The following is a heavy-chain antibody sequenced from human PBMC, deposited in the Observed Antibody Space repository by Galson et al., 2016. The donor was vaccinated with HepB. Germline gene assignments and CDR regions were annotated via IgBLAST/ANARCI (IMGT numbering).Heavy chain of an antibody. Sequence: SETLSLTCGVYGGSFSANYWTWIRQPPGKGLEWIGEINYAGSTKYNPSLKSRVTISVDTSKNQFSLNLTSMTAADTAVYYCARVVVAATNWFDPWGQGTLVTVSS. CDR3: ARVVVAATNWFDP. V-gene: IGHV4-34*01. J-gene: IGHJ5*02. D-gene: IGHD2-15*01. CDR1: GGSFSANY. CDR2: INYAGST.